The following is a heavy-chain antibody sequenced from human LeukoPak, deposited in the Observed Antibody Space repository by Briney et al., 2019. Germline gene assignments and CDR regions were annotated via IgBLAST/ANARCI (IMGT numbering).Heavy chain of an antibody. Sequence: SETLSLTCTVSGGSISSYYWSWIRQPPGKGLEWIGYIYYSGSTNYNPSLKSRVTISVDTSKNQFSLKLSSVTAADTAVYYCARMDYYGSGSPYYYYGMDVWGQGTTVTVSS. J-gene: IGHJ6*02. V-gene: IGHV4-59*01. CDR1: GGSISSYY. D-gene: IGHD3-10*01. CDR2: IYYSGST. CDR3: ARMDYYGSGSPYYYYGMDV.